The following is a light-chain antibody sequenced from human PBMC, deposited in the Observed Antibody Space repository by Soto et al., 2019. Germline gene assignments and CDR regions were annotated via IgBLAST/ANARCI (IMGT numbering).Light chain of an antibody. CDR2: DAT. J-gene: IGKJ4*01. CDR1: QNINSY. CDR3: QQYQRYPPS. V-gene: IGKV1-16*01. Sequence: DIQMTQSPSSLSASVGDRVTIICRASQNINSYLAWFQQKPGKAPKSLIYDATSLQSGVPSRFRCSGSGIDFSLTISSLQSEDIATYYCQQYQRYPPSFGGGTKLEIK.